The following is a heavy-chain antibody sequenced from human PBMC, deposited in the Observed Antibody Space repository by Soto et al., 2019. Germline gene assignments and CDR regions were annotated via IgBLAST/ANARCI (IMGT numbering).Heavy chain of an antibody. CDR1: GYTFTSYG. D-gene: IGHD3-22*01. Sequence: ASVKVSCKASGYTFTSYGISWVRQAPAQGLEWMGWISAYNGNTNYAQKLQGRVTMTTDTSASTAYMELRSLRSDDTAVYYCARGGWLGSGYRSDTNAFDIWGQGTMVTVSS. CDR2: ISAYNGNT. J-gene: IGHJ3*02. CDR3: ARGGWLGSGYRSDTNAFDI. V-gene: IGHV1-18*01.